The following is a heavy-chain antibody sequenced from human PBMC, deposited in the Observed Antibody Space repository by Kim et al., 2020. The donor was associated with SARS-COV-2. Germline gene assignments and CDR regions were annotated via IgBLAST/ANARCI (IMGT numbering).Heavy chain of an antibody. CDR2: IKQAGSVK. V-gene: IGHV3-7*03. D-gene: IGHD2-15*01. CDR1: GFIFSNYW. J-gene: IGHJ4*02. CDR3: ARDVVGALEY. Sequence: GGSLRLSCAASGFIFSNYWMAWVRQAPGKGLEWVANIKQAGSVKYYVDSVKGRFTISRDNAKNSVILQMNSLRAEDTALYYCARDVVGALEYWGQGTLVSVSS.